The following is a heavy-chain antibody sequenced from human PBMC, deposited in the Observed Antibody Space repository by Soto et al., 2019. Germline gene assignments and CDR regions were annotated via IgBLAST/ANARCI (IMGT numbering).Heavy chain of an antibody. V-gene: IGHV4-31*03. CDR2: IYYSGST. J-gene: IGHJ4*02. CDR1: GGSISSGGYY. Sequence: QVQLQESGPGLVKPSQTLSLTCTVSGGSISSGGYYWSWIRQHPGKGLEWIGYIYYSGSTYYNPSRKSRVTISVDTSKNQFSLKLSAVTAADTAVYYCARDRDGGELDYWGQGTLVTVSS. D-gene: IGHD3-16*01. CDR3: ARDRDGGELDY.